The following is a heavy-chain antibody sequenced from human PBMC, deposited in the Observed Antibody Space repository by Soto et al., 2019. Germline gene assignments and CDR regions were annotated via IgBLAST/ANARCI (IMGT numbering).Heavy chain of an antibody. Sequence: GASVEVSCKAAGYTFANDDINWVIQATGQGLEWMVWMNPSSGYTGYAQKFQGRVTMTWDTSISTAYMELSSLTSADTAVYYCARFVRHQLPTIDYWGQGALVTVSS. CDR3: ARFVRHQLPTIDY. J-gene: IGHJ4*02. CDR2: MNPSSGYT. V-gene: IGHV1-8*01. CDR1: GYTFANDD. D-gene: IGHD1-26*01.